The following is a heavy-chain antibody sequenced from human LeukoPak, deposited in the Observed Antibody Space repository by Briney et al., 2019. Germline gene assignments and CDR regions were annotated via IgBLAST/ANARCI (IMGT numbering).Heavy chain of an antibody. CDR2: ISSSSSYI. V-gene: IGHV3-21*01. D-gene: IGHD6-13*01. Sequence: GGSLRLSCAASGFTFSSYSMNWVRQAPGKGLEWVSSISSSSSYIYYADSVKGRFTISRDNAKNSLYLQMNSLRAEDTAVYYCASSLGDSSSWYVFDYWGQGTLVTVSS. CDR3: ASSLGDSSSWYVFDY. CDR1: GFTFSSYS. J-gene: IGHJ4*02.